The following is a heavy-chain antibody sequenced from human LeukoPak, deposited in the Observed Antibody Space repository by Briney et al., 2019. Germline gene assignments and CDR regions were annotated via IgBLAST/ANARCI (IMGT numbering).Heavy chain of an antibody. CDR1: GFTFSSNY. V-gene: IGHV3-53*01. Sequence: GGSLRLSCAASGFTFSSNYMSWVRQAPGKGLEWVSVIYSGGSTYYADSVKGRFTISRDNSKNTLYLQMNSLRAEDTAVYYCARDPRTGEAFDYWGQGTLVTVSS. CDR2: IYSGGST. J-gene: IGHJ4*02. D-gene: IGHD3-10*01. CDR3: ARDPRTGEAFDY.